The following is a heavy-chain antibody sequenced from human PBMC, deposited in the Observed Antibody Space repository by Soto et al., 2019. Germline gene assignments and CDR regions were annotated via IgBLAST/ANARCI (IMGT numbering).Heavy chain of an antibody. CDR2: IYYSGNT. J-gene: IGHJ4*01. Sequence: QVQLQESGPGLVKPSETLSLTCTVSGGSISSYYWSWIRQPPGKGLEWIGYIYYSGNTNYNPSLKSRVTISVDTSKNQFSLKLSSVTAADTAVYYCARRYGDCFDXWGXXXXVTVSS. CDR3: ARRYGDCFDX. CDR1: GGSISSYY. V-gene: IGHV4-59*08. D-gene: IGHD4-17*01.